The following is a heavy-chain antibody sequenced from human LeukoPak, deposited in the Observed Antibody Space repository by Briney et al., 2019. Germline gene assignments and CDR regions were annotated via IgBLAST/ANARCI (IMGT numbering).Heavy chain of an antibody. CDR3: ARGTPLDSEYYYDSSGSYYFDY. CDR2: IYYSGST. D-gene: IGHD3-22*01. Sequence: TSETLSLTCTVSGGSISSGDYYWSWIRQPPGKGLEWIGYIYYSGSTYYNPSLKSRVTISVDTSKNQFSLKLSSVTAADTAVYYCARGTPLDSEYYYDSSGSYYFDYWGQGTLVTVSS. CDR1: GGSISSGDYY. V-gene: IGHV4-30-4*01. J-gene: IGHJ4*02.